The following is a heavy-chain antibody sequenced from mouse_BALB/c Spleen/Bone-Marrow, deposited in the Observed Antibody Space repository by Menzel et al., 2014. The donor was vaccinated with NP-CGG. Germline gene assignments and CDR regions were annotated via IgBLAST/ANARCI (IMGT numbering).Heavy chain of an antibody. D-gene: IGHD1-2*01. CDR1: GFNIKDTY. J-gene: IGHJ2*01. V-gene: IGHV14-3*02. CDR3: ATHYYGYYFDS. Sequence: VHVKQSGAELVKPGASVKLSCTASGFNIKDTYMHWVKQRPEQGLEWIGRIDPANGNTKYDPKFQGKATITADTSSNTAYLQLSSLTSEDTAVYYCATHYYGYYFDSWGQGTTLTVSS. CDR2: IDPANGNT.